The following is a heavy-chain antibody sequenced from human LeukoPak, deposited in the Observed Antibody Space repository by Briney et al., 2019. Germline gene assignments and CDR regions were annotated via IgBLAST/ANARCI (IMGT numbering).Heavy chain of an antibody. V-gene: IGHV4-4*07. CDR2: ISTSGSA. CDR3: ARDQMATSFSAFDI. Sequence: SSETLSLTCTVSGGSISTYYWSWIRQPAGKGLEWIGRISTSGSANYNPSLTSRLTISLDTSKNQFSLKLSSVTAADTAVYYCARDQMATSFSAFDIWGQGTMVTVSS. CDR1: GGSISTYY. J-gene: IGHJ3*02. D-gene: IGHD5-24*01.